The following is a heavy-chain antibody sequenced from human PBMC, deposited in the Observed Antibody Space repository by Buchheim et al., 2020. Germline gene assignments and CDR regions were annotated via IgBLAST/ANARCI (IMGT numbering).Heavy chain of an antibody. J-gene: IGHJ4*02. Sequence: QVQLVESGGGLVKPGGSLRLSCAASGFTFSDYYMSWIRQAPGKGLEWVAVIWYDGSNKYYADSVKGRFTISRDNSKNTLYLQMNSLRAEDTAVYYCARDRRVVGATLGYWGQGTL. D-gene: IGHD1-26*01. CDR3: ARDRRVVGATLGY. CDR1: GFTFSDYY. V-gene: IGHV3-33*08. CDR2: IWYDGSNK.